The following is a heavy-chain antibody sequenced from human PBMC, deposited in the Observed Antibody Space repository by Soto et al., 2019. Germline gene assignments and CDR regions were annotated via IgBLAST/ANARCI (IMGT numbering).Heavy chain of an antibody. Sequence: SETLSLTCTVSGGSISSYYWSWIRQPPGKGLEWIGYIYYSGSTNYNPSLKSRVTISVDTSENQFSLKLSSVTAADTAVYYCAKVYGFGPRLARPYGAFDIWGQGTMVTVSS. CDR2: IYYSGST. V-gene: IGHV4-59*08. CDR1: GGSISSYY. J-gene: IGHJ3*02. D-gene: IGHD3-16*01. CDR3: AKVYGFGPRLARPYGAFDI.